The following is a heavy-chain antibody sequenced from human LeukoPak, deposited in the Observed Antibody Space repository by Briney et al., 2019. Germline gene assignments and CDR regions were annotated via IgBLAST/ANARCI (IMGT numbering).Heavy chain of an antibody. Sequence: GGSLRLSCAASGFTFSSYSMNWVRQAPGKGLEGVSSISSSSYIYYADSVKGRFTISRDNAKKSVYLQMNSLRAEDTAVYYCARAYSERYGLGYYYMDVWGKGTTVTISS. CDR1: GFTFSSYS. D-gene: IGHD1-26*01. CDR2: ISSSSYI. J-gene: IGHJ6*03. CDR3: ARAYSERYGLGYYYMDV. V-gene: IGHV3-21*01.